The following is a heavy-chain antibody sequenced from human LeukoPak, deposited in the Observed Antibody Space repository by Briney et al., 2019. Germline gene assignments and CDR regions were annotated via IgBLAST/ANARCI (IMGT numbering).Heavy chain of an antibody. Sequence: GESLKISCKASGYSFTSYWIGWVRQMPGKGLEWMGIIDPSDSETRYTPSFQGQVTISVDESLTTADLQWNSLKASDTAMYYCARQTAMVRSGDYWGQGTLVTVSS. D-gene: IGHD5-18*01. CDR3: ARQTAMVRSGDY. CDR1: GYSFTSYW. V-gene: IGHV5-51*01. J-gene: IGHJ4*02. CDR2: IDPSDSET.